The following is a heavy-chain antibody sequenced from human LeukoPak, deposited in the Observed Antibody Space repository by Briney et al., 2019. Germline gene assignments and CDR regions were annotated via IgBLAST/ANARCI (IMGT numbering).Heavy chain of an antibody. V-gene: IGHV1-18*04. Sequence: ASVKVSCKASGYTFTSYGISWVRQAPGQGLEWMGCISAYNGNTNYAQKLQGRVTMATDTSTSTAYMELRSLRSDDTAVYYCARSGEYYDILTGYLPVDYWGQGTLVTVSS. J-gene: IGHJ4*02. CDR3: ARSGEYYDILTGYLPVDY. CDR1: GYTFTSYG. CDR2: ISAYNGNT. D-gene: IGHD3-9*01.